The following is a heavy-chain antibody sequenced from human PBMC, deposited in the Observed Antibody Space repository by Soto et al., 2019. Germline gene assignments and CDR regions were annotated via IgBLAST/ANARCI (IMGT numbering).Heavy chain of an antibody. CDR1: GFTFSDYT. CDR2: ILYDESDQ. J-gene: IGHJ4*02. D-gene: IGHD1-26*01. Sequence: QVQLVESGGGVDQPGRSLRLSCSASGFTFSDYTMHWVRQAPGRGLEWVAIILYDESDQYYSDSVKGRFTISRDNSKNTLYLQMHSLTTEDTAVYYCAKDGTHLWSKQYYFDSWGQGALVTVSS. V-gene: IGHV3-30*18. CDR3: AKDGTHLWSKQYYFDS.